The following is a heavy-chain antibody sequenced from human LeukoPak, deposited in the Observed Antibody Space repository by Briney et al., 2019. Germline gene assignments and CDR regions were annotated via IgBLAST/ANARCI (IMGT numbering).Heavy chain of an antibody. J-gene: IGHJ4*02. Sequence: PGRSLRLSCAASGFTFSSYGMHWVRQAPGKGLEWVAVIWYDGSNKYYADSVKGRFTISRDNSKNTLYLQMNSLRAEDTAVYYCARDPCSGGSCYLYYWGQGTLVTVSS. D-gene: IGHD2-15*01. CDR1: GFTFSSYG. V-gene: IGHV3-33*01. CDR3: ARDPCSGGSCYLYY. CDR2: IWYDGSNK.